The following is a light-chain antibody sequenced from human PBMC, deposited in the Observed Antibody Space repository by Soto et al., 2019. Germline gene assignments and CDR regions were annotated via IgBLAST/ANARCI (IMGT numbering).Light chain of an antibody. Sequence: VLMQSRGTLSLPPGGRASQSCSASESVSSRYLAWYQRKPGQAPRPPLYGASSRATAIPDRFSGTGSGTDFPLTISTPGPEAFAESYWQQHGSSQWRFGKWTK. CDR3: QQHGSSQWR. J-gene: IGKJ1*01. V-gene: IGKV3-20*01. CDR1: ESVSSRY. CDR2: GAS.